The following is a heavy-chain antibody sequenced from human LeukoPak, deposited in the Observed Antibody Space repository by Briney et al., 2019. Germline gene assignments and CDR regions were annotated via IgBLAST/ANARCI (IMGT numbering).Heavy chain of an antibody. CDR3: AREDDSGNWFDP. J-gene: IGHJ5*02. Sequence: SETLSLTCAVSGGSISSGGYSWSWIRQPPGKGLEWIGYIYHSGNTYYNPSLKSRVTISVDRSKSQFSLKLNSVTAADTAVYYCAREDDSGNWFDPWGQGTLVTVSS. D-gene: IGHD1-26*01. V-gene: IGHV4-30-2*01. CDR2: IYHSGNT. CDR1: GGSISSGGYS.